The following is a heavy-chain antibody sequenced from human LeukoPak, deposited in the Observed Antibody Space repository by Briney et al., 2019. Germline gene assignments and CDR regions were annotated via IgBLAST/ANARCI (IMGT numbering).Heavy chain of an antibody. Sequence: PGGSLRLSCAASGFTFSSYGMHWVRQAPGKGLEWVAVIWYDGSNKYYADSVKGRFTISRDNAKNSLYLQMNSLRAEDTAVYYCARGWAAAVDYYYMDVWGKGTTVTVSS. CDR3: ARGWAAAVDYYYMDV. J-gene: IGHJ6*03. CDR1: GFTFSSYG. D-gene: IGHD6-13*01. V-gene: IGHV3-33*01. CDR2: IWYDGSNK.